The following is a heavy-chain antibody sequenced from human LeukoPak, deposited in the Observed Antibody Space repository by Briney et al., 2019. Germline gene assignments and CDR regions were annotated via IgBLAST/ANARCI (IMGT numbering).Heavy chain of an antibody. CDR1: GYTFTSYG. D-gene: IGHD6-19*01. J-gene: IGHJ6*02. Sequence: ASVKVSCKASGYTFTSYGISWVRQAPGQGLEWMGWISAYNGNTNYAQKLQGRVTMTTDTSTSTAYMELRSLRSDDTAVYYCARDHGGWYSDYYYYYGMDAWGQGTTVTVSS. V-gene: IGHV1-18*01. CDR2: ISAYNGNT. CDR3: ARDHGGWYSDYYYYYGMDA.